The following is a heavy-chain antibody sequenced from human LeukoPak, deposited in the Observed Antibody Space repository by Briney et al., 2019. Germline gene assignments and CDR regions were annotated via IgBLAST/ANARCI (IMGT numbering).Heavy chain of an antibody. CDR2: ISYDGSNK. Sequence: PGRSLRLSCAASGFTFSSYAMHWVRQAPGKGLEWVAVISYDGSNKYYADSVKGRFTISRDNSKNTLYLQMNSLRAEDTAVYYCARDRDQLEPNCFDPWGQGTLVTVSS. CDR1: GFTFSSYA. CDR3: ARDRDQLEPNCFDP. D-gene: IGHD2-2*01. J-gene: IGHJ5*02. V-gene: IGHV3-30-3*01.